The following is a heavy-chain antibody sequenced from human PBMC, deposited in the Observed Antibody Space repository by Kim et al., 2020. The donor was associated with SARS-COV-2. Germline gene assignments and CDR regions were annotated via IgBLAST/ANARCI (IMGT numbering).Heavy chain of an antibody. CDR1: GYTFTSYA. V-gene: IGHV1-3*01. Sequence: ASVKVSCKASGYTFTSYAMHWVRQAPGQRLEWMGWINAGNGNTKYSQKFQGRVTITRDTSASTAYMELSSLRSEDTAVYYCARVRGRYYYMDVWGKGTTVTVSS. D-gene: IGHD3-16*01. J-gene: IGHJ6*03. CDR3: ARVRGRYYYMDV. CDR2: INAGNGNT.